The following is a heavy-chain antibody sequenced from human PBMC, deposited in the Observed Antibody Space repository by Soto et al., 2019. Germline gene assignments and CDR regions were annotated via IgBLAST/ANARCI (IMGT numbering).Heavy chain of an antibody. CDR2: ISGSGGST. V-gene: IGHV3-23*01. Sequence: GGSLRLSCAASGFTFSSYAMSWVRQAPGKGLEWVSAISGSGGSTYYADSVKGRFTISRDNSKNTLYLQMNSLRAEDTAVYYCAGSSGEYYGSGTDGDYWGQGTLVTVSS. D-gene: IGHD3-10*01. J-gene: IGHJ4*02. CDR1: GFTFSSYA. CDR3: AGSSGEYYGSGTDGDY.